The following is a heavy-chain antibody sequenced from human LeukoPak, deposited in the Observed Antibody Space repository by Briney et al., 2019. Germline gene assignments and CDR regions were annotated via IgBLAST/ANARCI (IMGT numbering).Heavy chain of an antibody. CDR1: GGSISSGDYY. D-gene: IGHD4-17*01. CDR3: AREDYGDYGRFVDY. Sequence: SQTLSLTCTVSGGSISSGDYYWSWIRQPPGKGLXXXGYIYYSGSTYYNPSLKSRVTISVDTSRNQFSLKLSSVTAADTAVYYCAREDYGDYGRFVDYWGQGTLVTVSS. V-gene: IGHV4-30-4*01. CDR2: IYYSGST. J-gene: IGHJ4*02.